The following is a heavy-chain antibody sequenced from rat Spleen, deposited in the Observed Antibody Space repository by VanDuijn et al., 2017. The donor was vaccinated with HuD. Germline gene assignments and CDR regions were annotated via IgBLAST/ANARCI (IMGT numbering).Heavy chain of an antibody. V-gene: IGHV5-19*01. D-gene: IGHD1-12*03. CDR2: ISTGGGNT. J-gene: IGHJ4*01. CDR3: AGGDYYAGYGYVMDA. CDR1: GFTLSDYV. Sequence: EVQVVESGGGLVQPGRSLKLSCAASGFTLSDYVMHWIRQAPTKGLEWVASISTGGGNTYYRDSVKGRFTISRDNAKSTLYLQMDSLRSEDTATYYCAGGDYYAGYGYVMDAWGQGASVTVSS.